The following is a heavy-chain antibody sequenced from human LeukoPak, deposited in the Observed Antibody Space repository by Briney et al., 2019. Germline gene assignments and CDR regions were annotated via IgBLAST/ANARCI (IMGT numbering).Heavy chain of an antibody. D-gene: IGHD6-13*01. CDR3: ARDALPRAAAGPTEFDY. Sequence: ASVKVSCKASGYTFTGYYMHWVRQAPGQGLEWMGWINPNSGGTNYAQKFQGRVTMTRDTSISTAYMELSRLRSDDTAVYYCARDALPRAAAGPTEFDYWGLGTLVTVSS. J-gene: IGHJ4*02. CDR2: INPNSGGT. V-gene: IGHV1-2*02. CDR1: GYTFTGYY.